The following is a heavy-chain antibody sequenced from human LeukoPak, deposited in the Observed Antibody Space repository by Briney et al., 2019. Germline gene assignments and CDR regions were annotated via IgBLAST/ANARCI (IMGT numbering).Heavy chain of an antibody. V-gene: IGHV3-23*01. CDR3: AKDWYSSSWYYFDF. J-gene: IGHJ4*02. D-gene: IGHD6-13*01. CDR2: ISSGGDSS. CDR1: GFTFSNYA. Sequence: GGSLRLSCAASGFTFSNYAMSWVRQAPGKGLEWVSSISSGGDSSRYSDSVKGRFTISRDSSKNTLYLQMTSLRADDTAVYYCAKDWYSSSWYYFDFWGQGTLVTVSS.